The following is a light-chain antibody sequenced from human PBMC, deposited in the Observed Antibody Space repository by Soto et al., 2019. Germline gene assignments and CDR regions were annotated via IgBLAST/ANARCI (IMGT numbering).Light chain of an antibody. J-gene: IGLJ2*01. V-gene: IGLV4-69*01. CDR3: QAWGTGIQI. Sequence: QLVLTQSPSASAFLGDSVKLTCTLSSDYSSDAIAWHQQQPEKGPQFLMKLNSDGSHNRGDGIPDRFSGSSSGAERYLTISSLQSEDEGDYYCQAWGTGIQIFGGGTKLTVL. CDR1: SDYSSDA. CDR2: LNSDGSH.